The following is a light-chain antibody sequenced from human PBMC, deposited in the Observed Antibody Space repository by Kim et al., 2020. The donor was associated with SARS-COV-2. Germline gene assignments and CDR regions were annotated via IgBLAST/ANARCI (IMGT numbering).Light chain of an antibody. J-gene: IGLJ3*02. CDR3: QAWDSSTAWV. CDR1: KLGDKQ. V-gene: IGLV3-1*01. Sequence: VTKGQPASITCTEDKLGDKQASWYEQQPGRSPVLVIYPDTKRPSGVPERFSGSNTGNTATLTISGTKAMDGADYYCQAWDSSTAWVFGGGTQLNVL. CDR2: PDT.